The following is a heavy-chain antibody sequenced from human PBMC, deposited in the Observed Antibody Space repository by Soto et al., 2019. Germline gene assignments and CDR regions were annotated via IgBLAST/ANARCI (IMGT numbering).Heavy chain of an antibody. Sequence: LRLSCASSGFAFSAYAMTWVRQAPGKGLEWVSDISDSDGGTHYADSVKGRFTISRDNAKSTLYLQMDRLRVEDAAVYYCAKGRTFFDFWGQGTLGTVSS. CDR3: AKGRTFFDF. J-gene: IGHJ4*02. CDR1: GFAFSAYA. V-gene: IGHV3-23*01. CDR2: ISDSDGGT.